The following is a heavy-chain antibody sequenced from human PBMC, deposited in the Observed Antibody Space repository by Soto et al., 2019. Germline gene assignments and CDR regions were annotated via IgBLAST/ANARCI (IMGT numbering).Heavy chain of an antibody. CDR2: IKSKAFGGTS. J-gene: IGHJ6*02. V-gene: IGHV3-49*03. CDR1: GFTFPDYP. D-gene: IGHD3-3*01. CDR3: TRRGGGFWSGYTMDV. Sequence: TGGSLRLSCTTSGFTFPDYPMSWFRQAPGKGLEWVGFIKSKAFGGTSECAPSVKGRFTISRDDSRNIAYLQMDSLKPEDTAVYYCTRRGGGFWSGYTMDVWGQGTTVTVSS.